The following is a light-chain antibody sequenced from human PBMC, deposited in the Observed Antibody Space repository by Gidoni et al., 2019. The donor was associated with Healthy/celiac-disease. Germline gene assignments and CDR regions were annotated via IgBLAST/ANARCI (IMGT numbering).Light chain of an antibody. V-gene: IGKV4-1*01. CDR1: QSVVYSSNNKNY. J-gene: IGKJ1*01. CDR2: WAS. CDR3: QQYYSTPLT. Sequence: DIVMTQSPDPLAVSLGERATINCKSSQSVVYSSNNKNYLALYQQKPGQPPKLLIYWASTRESGVPDRFRGSGSGTDFTLTISSLQAEDLAVYYCQQYYSTPLTFGQGTKVEIK.